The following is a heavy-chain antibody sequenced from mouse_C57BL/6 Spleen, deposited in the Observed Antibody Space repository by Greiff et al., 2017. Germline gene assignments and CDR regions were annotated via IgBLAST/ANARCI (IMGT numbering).Heavy chain of an antibody. J-gene: IGHJ4*01. Sequence: VQLQPPGAELVKPGASVKLSCKASGYTFTSYWMHWVKQRPGQGLEWFGNIQPNSGSNNYNEKFKSKATLTVDKSSSTACMQLSSLKSEDSAVDYCARIPLITTVVATDAMDYWGQGTSVTVSS. V-gene: IGHV1-64*01. CDR3: ARIPLITTVVATDAMDY. D-gene: IGHD1-1*01. CDR1: GYTFTSYW. CDR2: IQPNSGSN.